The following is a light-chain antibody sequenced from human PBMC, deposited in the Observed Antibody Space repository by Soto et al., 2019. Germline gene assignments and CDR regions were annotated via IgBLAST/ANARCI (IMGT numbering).Light chain of an antibody. CDR3: MQALQTPRT. CDR1: QSVLFTSNNKNY. J-gene: IGKJ1*01. CDR2: MGS. Sequence: DIVMTQSPDSLAVSLGERATINCESSQSVLFTSNNKNYLAWYLQKPGQSPQLLIYMGSKRASGVPDRFSGSGSGTYFTLKISRVEAEDAGVYYCMQALQTPRTFGQGTKVDIK. V-gene: IGKV2-28*01.